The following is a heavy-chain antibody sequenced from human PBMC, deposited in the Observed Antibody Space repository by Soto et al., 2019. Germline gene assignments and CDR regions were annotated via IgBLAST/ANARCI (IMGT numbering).Heavy chain of an antibody. V-gene: IGHV4-31*03. J-gene: IGHJ5*02. CDR3: ARDRRDGYNYGDVGTNWFDP. D-gene: IGHD5-12*01. Sequence: QVQLQESGPGLVKPSQTLSLTCTVSGGSISSGGYYWSWIRQHPGKGLEWIGYIYYSGSTYYNPSLKSRVTISVDTSKNQFSLKLSSVTAADTAVYYCARDRRDGYNYGDVGTNWFDPWGQGTLVTVSS. CDR2: IYYSGST. CDR1: GGSISSGGYY.